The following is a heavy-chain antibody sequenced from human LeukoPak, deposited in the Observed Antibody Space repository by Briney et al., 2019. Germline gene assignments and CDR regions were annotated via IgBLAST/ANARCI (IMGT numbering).Heavy chain of an antibody. Sequence: ASVKRSCKASGYTFTSYGISWVREAPGQGLEWMGWISAYNGNTNYAQKLQGRVTMTTDTSTRTAYMELRSLRSDDTAVYYCAREGGQYSSSWYDWFDPWGQGTLVTVSS. CDR2: ISAYNGNT. V-gene: IGHV1-18*01. D-gene: IGHD6-13*01. CDR1: GYTFTSYG. CDR3: AREGGQYSSSWYDWFDP. J-gene: IGHJ5*02.